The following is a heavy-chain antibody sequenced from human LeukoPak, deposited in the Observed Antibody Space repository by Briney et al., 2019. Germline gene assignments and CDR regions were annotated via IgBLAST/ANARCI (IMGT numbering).Heavy chain of an antibody. CDR1: GVTLSNYA. D-gene: IGHD4-23*01. Sequence: PGGSLRLSCVASGVTLSNYAMSWARQAPGKGLEWVSGISSSGSGGNTYYADSMKGRFTISRDSSRNTLFLHMNTLRAEDTAIYYCAKDRTVEASYWYFDLWGRGTLVTVSS. V-gene: IGHV3-23*01. CDR3: AKDRTVEASYWYFDL. J-gene: IGHJ2*01. CDR2: ISSSGSGGNT.